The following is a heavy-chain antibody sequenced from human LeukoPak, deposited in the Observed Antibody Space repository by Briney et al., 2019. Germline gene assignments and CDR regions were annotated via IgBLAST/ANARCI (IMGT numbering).Heavy chain of an antibody. V-gene: IGHV1-69*13. CDR1: GGTFSSYA. CDR2: IIPIFGTA. J-gene: IGHJ6*03. Sequence: GASVKVSCKASGGTFSSYAISWVRQAPGQGLEWMGGIIPIFGTANYAQKFQGRVTITADESTSTAYMELSSLRSEDTAVYYCARVVKSLYYYYMDVWGKGTTVTISS. CDR3: ARVVKSLYYYYMDV.